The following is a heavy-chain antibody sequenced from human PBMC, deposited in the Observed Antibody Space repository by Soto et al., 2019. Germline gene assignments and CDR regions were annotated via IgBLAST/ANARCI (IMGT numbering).Heavy chain of an antibody. CDR3: VREGTKVSPQGYIMGAGHCDS. Sequence: QVQLQESGPGLVKPSQTLSLTCTVSGGSISSDDYYWSWIRQTPGRGLEWIGFIFYSGNTFYNPSINTRAFISVDTSKNQFSLRLTSVTDTDTDVYYFVREGTKVSPQGYIMGAGHCDSWGQGALVTVSS. D-gene: IGHD6-13*01. CDR2: IFYSGNT. CDR1: GGSISSDDYY. J-gene: IGHJ4*02. V-gene: IGHV4-30-4*01.